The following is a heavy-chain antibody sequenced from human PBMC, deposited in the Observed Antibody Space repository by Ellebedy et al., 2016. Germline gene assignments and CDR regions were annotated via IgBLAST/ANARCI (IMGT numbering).Heavy chain of an antibody. D-gene: IGHD5-24*01. J-gene: IGHJ6*03. CDR3: ARDGMATDYYYYMDV. Sequence: HTGGSLRLSCAASGFTFSYYWMHRVRQAPGKGLVWVSRTNSDGCTTSYADAVRGRFTISRDNAKNRLYLQMNSLRAEDTAAYYCARDGMATDYYYYMDVWGKGTTVTVSS. V-gene: IGHV3-74*01. CDR1: GFTFSYYW. CDR2: TNSDGCTT.